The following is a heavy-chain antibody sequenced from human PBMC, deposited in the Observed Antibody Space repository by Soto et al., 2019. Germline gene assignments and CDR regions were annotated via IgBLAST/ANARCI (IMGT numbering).Heavy chain of an antibody. CDR1: GGSISSGDYY. Sequence: KPSETLSLTCTVSGGSISSGDYYWSWIRQPPGKGLEWIGYIYYSGSTYYNPSLKSRVTISVDTSKNQFSLKLSSVTAVDTAVYYCARVHYDTRNNWFDPWGQGTLVTVSS. V-gene: IGHV4-30-4*01. J-gene: IGHJ5*02. CDR2: IYYSGST. CDR3: ARVHYDTRNNWFDP. D-gene: IGHD3-9*01.